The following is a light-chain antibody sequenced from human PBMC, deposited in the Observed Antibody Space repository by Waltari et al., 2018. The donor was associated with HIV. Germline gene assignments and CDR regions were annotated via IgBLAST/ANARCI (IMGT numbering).Light chain of an antibody. Sequence: QSALTQPASVSGSPGQSITMSCTGTTSDIGGYNFVYWYQQHPGKAPKVIIYEVSNRPSGVSTRFSGSKSGNTASLTISGLQAEDEADYYCSSYSTAANVVFGEGTKLTV. CDR2: EVS. CDR1: TSDIGGYNF. CDR3: SSYSTAANVV. J-gene: IGLJ2*01. V-gene: IGLV2-14*01.